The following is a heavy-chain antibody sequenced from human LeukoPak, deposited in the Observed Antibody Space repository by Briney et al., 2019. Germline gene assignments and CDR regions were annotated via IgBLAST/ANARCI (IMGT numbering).Heavy chain of an antibody. V-gene: IGHV4-30-2*01. CDR3: ARERGDIVVVPAAIEGGDY. D-gene: IGHD2-2*02. CDR2: IYHSGST. CDR1: GGSISSGGYY. Sequence: SETLSLTCTVSGGSISSGGYYWSWIRQPPGKGLEWIGYIYHSGSTYYNPSLKSRVTISVDRSKNQFSLKLSSVTAADTAVYYCARERGDIVVVPAAIEGGDYWGQGTLVTVSS. J-gene: IGHJ4*02.